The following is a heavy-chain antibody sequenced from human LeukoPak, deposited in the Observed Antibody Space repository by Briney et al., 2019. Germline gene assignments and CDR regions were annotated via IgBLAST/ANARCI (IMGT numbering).Heavy chain of an antibody. CDR3: ATYYYYDSSGDASDI. D-gene: IGHD3-22*01. J-gene: IGHJ3*02. V-gene: IGHV4-39*01. Sequence: SETLSLTCTVSGGSISSSSYYWTWIRQSPGKGLEWLGEINPRGSASYNASLKSRVSISVDTSKNQFSLKLTSVTAADTAVYYCATYYYYDSSGDASDIWGQGTMVTVSS. CDR2: INPRGSA. CDR1: GGSISSSSYY.